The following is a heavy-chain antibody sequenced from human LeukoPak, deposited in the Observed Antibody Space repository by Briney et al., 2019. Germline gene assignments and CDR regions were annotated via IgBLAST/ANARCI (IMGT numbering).Heavy chain of an antibody. V-gene: IGHV3-53*01. CDR1: GFTVSSNY. CDR3: AKTPRDSSGYYFDY. Sequence: GGSLRLSCAASGFTVSSNYMSWVRQAPGKGLEWVSLIYSGGSTLYADSVKGRFTISSDNSKNTLYLQMNSLRAEDTAVYYCAKTPRDSSGYYFDYWGQGTLVTVSS. CDR2: IYSGGST. D-gene: IGHD6-19*01. J-gene: IGHJ4*02.